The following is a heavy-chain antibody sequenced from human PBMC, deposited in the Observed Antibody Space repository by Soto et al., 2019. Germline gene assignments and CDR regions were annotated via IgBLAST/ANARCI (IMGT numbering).Heavy chain of an antibody. CDR3: ACYSSSYDYYYYYGMDV. CDR1: GGSISSSSYY. D-gene: IGHD6-6*01. V-gene: IGHV4-39*01. CDR2: ITYSGCN. Sequence: QLQLQESGPGLVKPSETLSLTCTVSGGSISSSSYYWGWIRQPPGKGLEWMGSITYSGCNYYNPSLKCVVTISVDTSKNQFSLKLSSVTAADTAVYDGACYSSSYDYYYYYGMDVWGQGTTVTVSS. J-gene: IGHJ6*02.